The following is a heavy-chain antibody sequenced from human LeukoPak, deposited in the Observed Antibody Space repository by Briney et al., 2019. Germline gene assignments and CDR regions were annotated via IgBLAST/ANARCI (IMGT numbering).Heavy chain of an antibody. V-gene: IGHV1-69*05. Sequence: AASVKVSCKASGGTFSSYAISWVRQAPGQGLEWMGGIIPIFGTANYAQKFQGRVTITTDESTSTAYMELSSLRSEDTAVYYCAELGYCSGGSCYWGQGTLVTVSS. CDR1: GGTFSSYA. D-gene: IGHD2-15*01. J-gene: IGHJ4*02. CDR3: AELGYCSGGSCY. CDR2: IIPIFGTA.